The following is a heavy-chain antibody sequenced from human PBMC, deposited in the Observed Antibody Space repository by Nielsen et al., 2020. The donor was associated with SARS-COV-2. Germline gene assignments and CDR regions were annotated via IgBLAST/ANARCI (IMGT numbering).Heavy chain of an antibody. J-gene: IGHJ4*02. V-gene: IGHV3-11*01. CDR3: AGRPVAAAGTSDY. D-gene: IGHD6-13*01. Sequence: GESLKISCAASGFTFSDYYMSWIRQAPGKGLEWVSYISSSGSTIYYADSVKGRFTISRDNAKNTLYLQMNSLRAEDTAVYYCAGRPVAAAGTSDYWGQGTLVTVSS. CDR1: GFTFSDYY. CDR2: ISSSGSTI.